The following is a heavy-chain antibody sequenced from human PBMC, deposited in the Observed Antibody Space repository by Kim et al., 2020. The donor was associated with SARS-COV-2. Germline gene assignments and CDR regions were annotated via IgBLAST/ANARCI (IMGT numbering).Heavy chain of an antibody. V-gene: IGHV3-48*03. D-gene: IGHD3-10*02. CDR3: AREGSMSFYFDY. Sequence: YADSVKGRFTISRDNARNSLYLQMNTLRAEDTAIYYCAREGSMSFYFDYWGQGTLVTASS. J-gene: IGHJ4*02.